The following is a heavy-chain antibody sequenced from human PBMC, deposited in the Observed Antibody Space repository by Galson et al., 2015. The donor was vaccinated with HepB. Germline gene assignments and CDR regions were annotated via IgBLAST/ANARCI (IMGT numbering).Heavy chain of an antibody. CDR3: AKDRSSSSSCSDY. D-gene: IGHD2-2*01. J-gene: IGHJ4*02. CDR1: GFPFSNYA. V-gene: IGHV3-23*01. Sequence: SLRLSCAASGFPFSNYAMTWVRQSPGKGLEWVSSVTGNGGSTYYADSVKGRFTISRDNSKNTLYLQMNSLTAEDTAVYYCAKDRSSSSSCSDYWCPGTLVSVYS. CDR2: VTGNGGST.